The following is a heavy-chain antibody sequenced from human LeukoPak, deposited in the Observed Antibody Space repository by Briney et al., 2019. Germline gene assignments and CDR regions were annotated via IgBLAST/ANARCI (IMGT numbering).Heavy chain of an antibody. CDR1: GFTFSSYG. Sequence: PGGSLRLSCTASGFTFSSYGMHWVRQAPGKGLEWVAFIRYDGSNKYYADSVKGRFTISRDNSKNTLYLQMNSLRAEDTAVYYCAKCRGLLWFGESDLFDYWGQGNLVTVSS. J-gene: IGHJ4*02. CDR2: IRYDGSNK. CDR3: AKCRGLLWFGESDLFDY. D-gene: IGHD3-10*01. V-gene: IGHV3-30*02.